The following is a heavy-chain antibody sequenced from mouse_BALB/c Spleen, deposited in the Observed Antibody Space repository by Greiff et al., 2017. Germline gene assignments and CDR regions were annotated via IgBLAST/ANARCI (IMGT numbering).Heavy chain of an antibody. V-gene: IGHV5-6-4*01. D-gene: IGHD1-1*01. CDR1: GFTFRCHT. J-gene: IGHJ2*01. CDR3: TRDGRGSYGSR. CDR2: ISSGGRYT. Sequence: DVHLVESGGGLVQPGGSLKLSCAASGFTFRCHTMSWVRQPPEKRLEWVATISSGGRYTYYPDSVKGRFTISRDNAKNTLYLQMSSLKSEDTAMYYCTRDGRGSYGSRWGQGTTLTVSA.